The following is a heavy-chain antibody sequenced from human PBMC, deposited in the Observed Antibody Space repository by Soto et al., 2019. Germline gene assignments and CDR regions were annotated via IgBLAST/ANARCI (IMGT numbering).Heavy chain of an antibody. V-gene: IGHV1-18*01. D-gene: IGHD2-15*01. J-gene: IGHJ4*02. CDR1: GYTFTSYG. CDR2: ISANNGKT. CDR3: ARDLYCSGGSCYYVGGDS. Sequence: QVQLVQSGAEVKKPGASVKVSCKASGYTFTSYGISWVRQAPGQGLEWMGWISANNGKTNYAQKLQGRVTMTTDTSTRTAYMELRSLRSDDTAVYYCARDLYCSGGSCYYVGGDSWGQGTLVTVSS.